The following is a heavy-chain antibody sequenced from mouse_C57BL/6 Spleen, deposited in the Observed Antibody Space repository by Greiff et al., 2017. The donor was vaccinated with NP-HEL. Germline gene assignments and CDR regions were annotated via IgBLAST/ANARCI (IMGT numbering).Heavy chain of an antibody. CDR2: IWRGGST. J-gene: IGHJ4*01. CDR3: AKESLYGYYAMDY. CDR1: GFSLTSYG. Sequence: QVQLKESGPGLVQPSQSLSITCTVSGFSLTSYGVHWVRQSPGKGLEWLGVIWRGGSTDYNAAFMSRLSITKDNSKSQVFFKMNSLQADDTAIYYCAKESLYGYYAMDYWGQGTSVTVSS. V-gene: IGHV2-5*01. D-gene: IGHD6-2*01.